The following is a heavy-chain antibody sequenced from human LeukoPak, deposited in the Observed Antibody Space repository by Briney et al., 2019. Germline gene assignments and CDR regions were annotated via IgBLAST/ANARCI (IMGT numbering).Heavy chain of an antibody. Sequence: SETLSLTCTVSGYSISSGYYWGWIRQPPGKGLEWIGYIYYSGSTNYNPSLKSRVTISVDTSKNQFSLKLSSVTAADTAVYYCARVGVTNDFDYWGQGTLVTVSS. CDR1: GYSISSGYY. D-gene: IGHD2-21*02. J-gene: IGHJ4*02. V-gene: IGHV4-61*01. CDR3: ARVGVTNDFDY. CDR2: IYYSGST.